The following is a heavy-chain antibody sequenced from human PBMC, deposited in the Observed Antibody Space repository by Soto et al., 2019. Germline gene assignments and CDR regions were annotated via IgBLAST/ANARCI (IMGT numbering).Heavy chain of an antibody. CDR2: IYPGDSDT. J-gene: IGHJ4*02. D-gene: IGHD2-15*01. Sequence: GESLKISCKGSGYSFTSYWIGWVRQMPGKGLEWMGIIYPGDSDTRYSPSFQGQVTISADKSISTAYLQWSSLKASDTAMYYCARQYCSGGSCYGFDYWGQGTLVIVSS. V-gene: IGHV5-51*01. CDR3: ARQYCSGGSCYGFDY. CDR1: GYSFTSYW.